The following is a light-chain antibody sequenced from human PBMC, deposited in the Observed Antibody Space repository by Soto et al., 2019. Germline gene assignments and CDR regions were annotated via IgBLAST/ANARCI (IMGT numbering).Light chain of an antibody. CDR2: DSS. V-gene: IGKV1-5*01. Sequence: DIQMTQSQSTLSASVGAKFTITCRASQSISTWLAWYQQKPGRAPKLLIYDSSSLESGVPSRFSGSGSGTEFSLTISSLQPDDFATYYCQQYDSFSSTFAQGTRLEIK. CDR1: QSISTW. CDR3: QQYDSFSST. J-gene: IGKJ5*01.